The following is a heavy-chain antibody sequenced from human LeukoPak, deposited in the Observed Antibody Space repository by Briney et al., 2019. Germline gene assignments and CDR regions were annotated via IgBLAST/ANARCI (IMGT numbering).Heavy chain of an antibody. CDR1: GGSISSGGYY. Sequence: PSETLSLTCTVSGGSISSGGYYWSWIRQHPGKGLEWIGYIYYSGSTYYSPSLKSRVTISVDTSKNQFSLKLSSVTAADTAVYYCARVDGSGSYLYWGQGTLVTVSS. CDR3: ARVDGSGSYLY. V-gene: IGHV4-31*03. CDR2: IYYSGST. D-gene: IGHD3-10*01. J-gene: IGHJ4*02.